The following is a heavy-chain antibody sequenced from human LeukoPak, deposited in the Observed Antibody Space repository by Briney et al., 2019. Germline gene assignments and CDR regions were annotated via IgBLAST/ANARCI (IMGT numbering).Heavy chain of an antibody. D-gene: IGHD4-23*01. V-gene: IGHV3-23*01. Sequence: PGGSLRLSCAASGFTFSSYAMSWVRQAPGKGQEWVSAISGSGGSTYYADSVKGRFTISRDNSKNTLYLQMNSLRAEDTAVYYCAKRHTVVYVGLVAWGQGTLVTVSS. CDR2: ISGSGGST. CDR1: GFTFSSYA. CDR3: AKRHTVVYVGLVA. J-gene: IGHJ5*02.